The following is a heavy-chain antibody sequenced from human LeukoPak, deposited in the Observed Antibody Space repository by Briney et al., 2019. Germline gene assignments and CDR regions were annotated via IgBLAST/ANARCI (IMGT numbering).Heavy chain of an antibody. D-gene: IGHD3-3*01. J-gene: IGHJ4*02. V-gene: IGHV1-2*02. CDR3: ARSPELWDFWSGYYEYYFDY. CDR2: INPNSGGT. CDR1: GYTFTGYY. Sequence: ASVKVSCKASGYTFTGYYMHWVRQAPGQGLEWMGWINPNSGGTNHAQKFQGRVTMTRDTSISTAYMELSRLRSDDTAVYYCARSPELWDFWSGYYEYYFDYWGQGTLVTVSS.